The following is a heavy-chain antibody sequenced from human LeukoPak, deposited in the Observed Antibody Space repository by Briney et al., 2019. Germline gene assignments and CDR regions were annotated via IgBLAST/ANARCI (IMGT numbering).Heavy chain of an antibody. Sequence: GASVKVSCKASGYTFTGYYMHWVRQAPGQGLEWMGRINPNSGDTNYAQKFQGRVTMTRDTSISTAYMELSRLRSDDTAVYYCARGPIVLMVYAIPHFDYWGQGTLVTVSS. V-gene: IGHV1-2*06. CDR1: GYTFTGYY. D-gene: IGHD2-8*01. CDR2: INPNSGDT. CDR3: ARGPIVLMVYAIPHFDY. J-gene: IGHJ4*02.